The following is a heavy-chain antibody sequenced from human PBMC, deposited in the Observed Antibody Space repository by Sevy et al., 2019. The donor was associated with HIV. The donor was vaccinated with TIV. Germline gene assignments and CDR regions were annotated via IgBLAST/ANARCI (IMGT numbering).Heavy chain of an antibody. Sequence: ASVKVFCKVSGYTLTELSMHWVRQAPGKGLEWMGGFDPEDGETIYAQKFQGRVTMTEDTSTDTAYMELSSLRSEDTAVYYCATVTTVTTSGYWLDPRGQGTLVTVSS. V-gene: IGHV1-24*01. CDR3: ATVTTVTTSGYWLDP. J-gene: IGHJ5*02. D-gene: IGHD4-17*01. CDR1: GYTLTELS. CDR2: FDPEDGET.